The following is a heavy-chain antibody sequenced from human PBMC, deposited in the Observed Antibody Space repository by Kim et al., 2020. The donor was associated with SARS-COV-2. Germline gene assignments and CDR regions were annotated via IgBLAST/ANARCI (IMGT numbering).Heavy chain of an antibody. Sequence: DSVKGRFSISGDNFKNALYLQMNSLRAEDTAVYYCAKDRLWNGHLEYFFDYWGQGTLVTVSS. V-gene: IGHV3-30*02. J-gene: IGHJ4*02. D-gene: IGHD3-3*01. CDR3: AKDRLWNGHLEYFFDY.